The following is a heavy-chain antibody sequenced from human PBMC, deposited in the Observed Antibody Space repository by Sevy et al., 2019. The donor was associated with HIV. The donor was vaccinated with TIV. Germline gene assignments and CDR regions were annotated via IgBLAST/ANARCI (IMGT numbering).Heavy chain of an antibody. CDR1: GFTLSSYG. J-gene: IGHJ4*02. D-gene: IGHD4-17*01. Sequence: GGSLRLSCAASGFTLSSYGMHWVRQGPGKGLEWVAVIWFDGSNTYYADSVKGRFTISRDIAKNTLHLQMNSLRAEDTAVYYCARDLEFYDSGDYGPAFMPDYWGQGTLVTV. CDR2: IWFDGSNT. CDR3: ARDLEFYDSGDYGPAFMPDY. V-gene: IGHV3-33*01.